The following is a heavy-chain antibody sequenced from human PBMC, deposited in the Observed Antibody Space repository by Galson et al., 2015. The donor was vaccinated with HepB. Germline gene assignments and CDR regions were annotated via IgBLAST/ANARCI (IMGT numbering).Heavy chain of an antibody. Sequence: SVKVSCKASGGTFSSYAISWVRQAPGQGLEWMGGIIPIFGTANYAQKFQGRVTITADESTSTAYMELSSLRSEDTAVYYCARGTVTLPLYYYYYMDVWGKGTTVTVSS. CDR2: IIPIFGTA. J-gene: IGHJ6*03. D-gene: IGHD4-17*01. V-gene: IGHV1-69*13. CDR3: ARGTVTLPLYYYYYMDV. CDR1: GGTFSSYA.